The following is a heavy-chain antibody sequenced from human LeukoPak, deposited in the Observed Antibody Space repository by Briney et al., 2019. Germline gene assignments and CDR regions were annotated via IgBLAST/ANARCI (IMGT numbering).Heavy chain of an antibody. D-gene: IGHD6-19*01. V-gene: IGHV3-7*04. CDR3: AREDRYSRGPTEDY. Sequence: GGSLRLSCAASGFTFSSYWLTWVRQAPGKGLEWVANVKEDGSEKYYVDSVKGRFTISRDNAKKSLYLQMNSLRAEDTAVYYCAREDRYSRGPTEDYWGQGTLVTVSS. J-gene: IGHJ4*02. CDR2: VKEDGSEK. CDR1: GFTFSSYW.